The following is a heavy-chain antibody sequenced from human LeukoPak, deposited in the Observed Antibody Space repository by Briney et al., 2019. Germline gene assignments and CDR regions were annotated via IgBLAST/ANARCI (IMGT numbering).Heavy chain of an antibody. Sequence: GGCLRLSCAASGFTFSNYSMSWVRQAPGKGLEWVSAISGSGGSTYYADSVKGRFTISRDNSKNTLYLQMSSLRAEDKDVYYCAPDGRIAADLDYWGQGPLVTVSS. V-gene: IGHV3-23*01. CDR1: GFTFSNYS. CDR2: ISGSGGST. D-gene: IGHD6-25*01. J-gene: IGHJ4*02. CDR3: APDGRIAADLDY.